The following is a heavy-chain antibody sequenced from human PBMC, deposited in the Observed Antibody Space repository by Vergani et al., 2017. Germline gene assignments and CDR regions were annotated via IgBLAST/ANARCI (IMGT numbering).Heavy chain of an antibody. Sequence: EVQLLESGGDLVQPGGSLRLSCAASGFTFIMHAMSWVRQAPGKGLEWVGHIRRRSEHYATAYGPSLIGRATISRDDSTNTAYLQLSSLGTDDTAIYFCSAQTQSCHDYWGQGTLVAVSS. J-gene: IGHJ4*02. CDR2: IRRRSEHYAT. CDR1: GFTFIMHA. D-gene: IGHD3-10*01. CDR3: SAQTQSCHDY. V-gene: IGHV3-73*01.